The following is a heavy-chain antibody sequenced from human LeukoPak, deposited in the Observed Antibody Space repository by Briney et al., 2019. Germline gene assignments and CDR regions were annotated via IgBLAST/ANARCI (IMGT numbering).Heavy chain of an antibody. CDR1: GGSFSGYY. D-gene: IGHD3-16*02. CDR3: ARALMITFGGVIGEFDY. CDR2: INHSGST. V-gene: IGHV4-34*01. Sequence: SETLSLTCAVYGGSFSGYYCSWIRQPPGKGLEWIGEINHSGSTNYNPSLKSRVTISVDTSKNQFSMKLSSVTAADTAVYYCARALMITFGGVIGEFDYWGQGTLVTVSS. J-gene: IGHJ4*02.